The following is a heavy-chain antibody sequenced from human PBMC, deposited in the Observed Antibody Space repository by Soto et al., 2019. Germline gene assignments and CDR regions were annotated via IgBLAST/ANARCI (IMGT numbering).Heavy chain of an antibody. CDR2: ISAYNGNT. D-gene: IGHD6-6*01. CDR3: AGDPRRIGARGFGNWFEP. V-gene: IGHV1-18*01. J-gene: IGHJ5*02. Sequence: GLEWMGWISAYNGNTNYAQKLQGRVTMTTDTSTSTAYMELRSLRSDDTAVYYCAGDPRRIGARGFGNWFEPWGQGSLVTVSS.